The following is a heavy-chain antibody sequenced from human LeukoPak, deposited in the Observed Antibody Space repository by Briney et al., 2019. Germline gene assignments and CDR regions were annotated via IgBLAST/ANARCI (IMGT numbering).Heavy chain of an antibody. D-gene: IGHD6-13*01. CDR1: GFTFSSYW. Sequence: GGSLRLSCAASGFTFSSYWMPWVRQAPGKGLEWVAKIKQDGSEKYYVDSVKGRFTISRDNAKNSLYLQMNSLGAEDTAVYYCARRGTSSSWAHFDYWGQGTLVTVSS. V-gene: IGHV3-7*05. CDR2: IKQDGSEK. CDR3: ARRGTSSSWAHFDY. J-gene: IGHJ4*02.